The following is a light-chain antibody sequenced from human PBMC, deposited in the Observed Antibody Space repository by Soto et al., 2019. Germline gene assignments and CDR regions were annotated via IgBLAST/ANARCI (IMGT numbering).Light chain of an antibody. CDR1: SSNIESNT. CDR2: SNN. J-gene: IGLJ2*01. CDR3: AKGDDSLNCWV. V-gene: IGLV1-44*01. Sequence: QSVLTQPPSASGTPGQRVTIACSGGSSNIESNTVNWYQQVPGTAPKLLVYSNNQRPSGVPDRFSCSQAGTAASLAISGLQEEDEDDYYCAKGDDSLNCWVIGGGTKVTVL.